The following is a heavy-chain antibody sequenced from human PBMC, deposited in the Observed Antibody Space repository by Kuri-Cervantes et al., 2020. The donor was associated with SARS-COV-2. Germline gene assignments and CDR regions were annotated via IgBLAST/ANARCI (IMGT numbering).Heavy chain of an antibody. CDR1: DFTIDDYA. CDR2: ISWDSGSI. J-gene: IGHJ5*02. D-gene: IGHD3-3*01. V-gene: IGHV3-43D*03. CDR3: AKAPYDFWSGYHPLTA. Sequence: GGSLRLSCAASDFTIDDYAMHWVRQAPGKGLEWVSFISWDSGSINYADSVKGRFIISRDNSKNCLYLQMNSLRAEDTALYYCAKAPYDFWSGYHPLTAWGQGTLVTVSS.